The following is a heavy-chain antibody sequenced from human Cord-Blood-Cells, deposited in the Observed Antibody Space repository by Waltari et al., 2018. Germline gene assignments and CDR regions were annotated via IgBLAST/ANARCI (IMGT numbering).Heavy chain of an antibody. CDR1: GSTLPELS. V-gene: IGHV1-24*01. J-gene: IGHJ4*02. D-gene: IGHD3-3*01. Sequence: QVQLVQSGAEVKKPGASVKVSCKVSGSTLPELSFHWVRQAPGKGLEWMGGFDPEDGETIYAQKFQGRVTMTEDTSTDTAYMELSSLRSEDTVVYYCATTFRGRGKTFWSGYYDYWGQGTLVTVSS. CDR3: ATTFRGRGKTFWSGYYDY. CDR2: FDPEDGET.